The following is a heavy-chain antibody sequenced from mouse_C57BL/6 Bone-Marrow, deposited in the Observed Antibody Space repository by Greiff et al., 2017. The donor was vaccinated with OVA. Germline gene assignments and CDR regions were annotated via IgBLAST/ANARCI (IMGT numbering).Heavy chain of an antibody. Sequence: VQLQQSGPELVKPGASVKISCKASGYTFTDYYMNWVKQSHGKSLEWIGDINPNNGGTSYNQKFKGKATLTVDKSSSTAYMGLRSLTSEDSAVFYCGREGSSSRRYFDLWDRGHAPTVTS. CDR3: GREGSSSRRYFDL. D-gene: IGHD1-1*01. CDR2: INPNNGGT. V-gene: IGHV1-26*01. J-gene: IGHJ2*01. CDR1: GYTFTDYY.